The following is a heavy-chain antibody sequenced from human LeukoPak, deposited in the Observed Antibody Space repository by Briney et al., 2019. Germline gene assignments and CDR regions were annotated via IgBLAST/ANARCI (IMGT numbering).Heavy chain of an antibody. J-gene: IGHJ4*02. CDR2: IRSDGTA. CDR1: GLSFSSAW. CDR3: ARDGSYKLDY. V-gene: IGHV3-74*01. Sequence: GGSLRLSCAASGLSFSSAWMRWVRQPPGKRLVWISRIRSDGTATYADSVRGRFTISRDNAKNTLYLQMNTLKAEDTGIYYCARDGSYKLDYWGQGALVTVSS. D-gene: IGHD1-26*01.